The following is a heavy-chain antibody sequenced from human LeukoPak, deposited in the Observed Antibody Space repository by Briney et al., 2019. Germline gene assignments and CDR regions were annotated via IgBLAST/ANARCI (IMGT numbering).Heavy chain of an antibody. V-gene: IGHV1-8*03. CDR2: MNPNSGNT. CDR3: ARVKAAAARRGDAFDI. D-gene: IGHD2-2*01. CDR1: GYTFTSYD. Sequence: GASVKVSCKASGYTFTSYDINWVRQATGQGLEWMGWMNPNSGNTGYAQKFQGRVTITRNTSISTAYMELSSLRSEDTAVYYCARVKAAAARRGDAFDIWAKGQWSPSPQ. J-gene: IGHJ3*02.